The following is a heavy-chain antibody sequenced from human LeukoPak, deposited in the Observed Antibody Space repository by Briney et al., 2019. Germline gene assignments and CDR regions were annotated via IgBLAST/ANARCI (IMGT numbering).Heavy chain of an antibody. CDR3: AKDHDFWSGYSDY. J-gene: IGHJ4*02. CDR2: ISGNGGST. V-gene: IGHV3-23*01. Sequence: GGSLRLSCAASGFTFSAYAMSWVRQAPGKGLEWGSDISGNGGSTYYADSVKGRFTISRDNSKNTLYLQMNSLRAEDTAVYYCAKDHDFWSGYSDYWGQGTLVTVSS. CDR1: GFTFSAYA. D-gene: IGHD3-3*01.